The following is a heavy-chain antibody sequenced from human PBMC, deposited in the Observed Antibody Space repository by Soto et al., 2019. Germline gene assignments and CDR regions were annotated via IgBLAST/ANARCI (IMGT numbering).Heavy chain of an antibody. D-gene: IGHD3-9*01. CDR1: GYSFTSYW. V-gene: IGHV5-51*01. CDR3: ARLVYDILTGYYNPYYYGMDV. CDR2: IYPGDSDT. Sequence: PGESLKISCKGSGYSFTSYWIGWVRQMPGKGLEWMGIIYPGDSDTRYSPSFQGQVTTSADKSISTAYLQWSSLKASDTAMYYCARLVYDILTGYYNPYYYGMDVWGQGTTVTVSS. J-gene: IGHJ6*02.